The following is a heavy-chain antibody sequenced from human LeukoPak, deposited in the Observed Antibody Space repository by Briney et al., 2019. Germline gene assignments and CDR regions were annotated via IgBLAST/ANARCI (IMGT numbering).Heavy chain of an antibody. J-gene: IGHJ4*02. V-gene: IGHV4-39*01. CDR3: ATPRGLTGPFDY. CDR1: GGSISSSSYY. Sequence: KASETLSLTCTVSGGSISSSSYYWGWIRQPPGKGLEWIGSIYYSGSTYYNPSLKSRVTISVDTSKNQFSLKLSSVTAADTAVYYCATPRGLTGPFDYWGQGTLVTVSS. D-gene: IGHD4/OR15-4a*01. CDR2: IYYSGST.